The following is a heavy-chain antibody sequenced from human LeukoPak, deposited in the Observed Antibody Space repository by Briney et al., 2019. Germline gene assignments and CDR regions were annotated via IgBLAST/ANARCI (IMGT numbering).Heavy chain of an antibody. J-gene: IGHJ3*02. D-gene: IGHD3-22*01. CDR2: IYTSGST. CDR3: ASLYYYDSSGYYDGAFDI. Sequence: PSETLSLTCTVSGGSISSYYWSWIRQPPGKGLEWIGRIYTSGSTNYNPSLKSRVTMSVDTSKNQFSLKLSSVTAADTAVYYCASLYYYDSSGYYDGAFDIWGQGTMVTVSS. V-gene: IGHV4-4*07. CDR1: GGSISSYY.